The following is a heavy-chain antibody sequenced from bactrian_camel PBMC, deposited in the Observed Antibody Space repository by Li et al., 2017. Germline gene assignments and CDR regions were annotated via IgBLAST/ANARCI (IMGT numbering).Heavy chain of an antibody. Sequence: HVQLVESGGGSVQAGGSLRPSCVASGYTYDKGCMGWFRRAPGKERELLSTISSEGTTNYADSVKGRFTISRDDAKDSLYLQMNSLKIEDTAVYYCALGSSRQATMTARGEGTQVTVS. CDR1: GYTYDKGC. CDR2: ISSEGTT. J-gene: IGHJ4*01. D-gene: IGHD3*01. V-gene: IGHV3S55*01.